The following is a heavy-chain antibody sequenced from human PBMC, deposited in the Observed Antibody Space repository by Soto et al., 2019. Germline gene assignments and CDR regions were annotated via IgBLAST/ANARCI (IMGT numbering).Heavy chain of an antibody. CDR3: TIATPGDAFEI. Sequence: QVQLVQSGAEVKKPGSSVKVSCKASGGTFSSNTVSWVRQAPGQGLEWMGRIIPMLGITTYTQKFQGRVTISADKSTSTAYMFLGSLTYEDTAVYYCTIATPGDAFEIWGQGTMVTVSS. CDR2: IIPMLGIT. V-gene: IGHV1-69*02. J-gene: IGHJ3*02. CDR1: GGTFSSNT.